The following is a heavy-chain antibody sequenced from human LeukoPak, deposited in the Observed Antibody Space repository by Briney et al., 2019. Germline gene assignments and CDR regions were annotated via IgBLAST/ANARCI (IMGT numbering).Heavy chain of an antibody. D-gene: IGHD4-11*01. CDR2: INHSGST. CDR3: ARVVPTTVIGP. J-gene: IGHJ5*02. V-gene: IGHV4-34*01. CDR1: GGSFSGYY. Sequence: TSETLSLTCAVYGGSFSGYYWSWIRQPPGKGLEWIGEINHSGSTNYNPSLKSRVTISVDTSKNQFSLKLSSVTAADTAVYYCARVVPTTVIGPWGQGTLVTVSS.